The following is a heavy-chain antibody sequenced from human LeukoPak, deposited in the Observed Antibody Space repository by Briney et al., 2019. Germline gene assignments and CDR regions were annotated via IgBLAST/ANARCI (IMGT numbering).Heavy chain of an antibody. Sequence: ASVKVSXKASGYTFTNYGLSWARQAPGQGLEWIGWISTYNGNTNYAQKFQGRVTMTTDTSTSTGYMEMRSLRSDDTAVYYCARGGVSNSWYRTPDYWGQGTLVTVSS. CDR3: ARGGVSNSWYRTPDY. CDR2: ISTYNGNT. V-gene: IGHV1-18*01. D-gene: IGHD6-13*01. J-gene: IGHJ4*02. CDR1: GYTFTNYG.